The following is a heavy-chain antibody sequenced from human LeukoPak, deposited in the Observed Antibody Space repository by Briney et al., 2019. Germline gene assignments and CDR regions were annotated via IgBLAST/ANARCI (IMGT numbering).Heavy chain of an antibody. CDR3: VSRLVPGLS. J-gene: IGHJ4*02. Sequence: PGGSLRLSCAASGFTFSKCWMTWVRQAPGKVMAWVATIRGDGSQTHYVDSVKGRFTISRDNAKNSVYLQMNSLRADDTAVYYCVSRLVPGLSWGQGILVIVSS. V-gene: IGHV3-7*01. CDR2: IRGDGSQT. D-gene: IGHD3-16*01. CDR1: GFTFSKCW.